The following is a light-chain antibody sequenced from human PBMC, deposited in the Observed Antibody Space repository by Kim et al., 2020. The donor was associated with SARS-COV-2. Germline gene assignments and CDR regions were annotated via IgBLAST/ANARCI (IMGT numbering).Light chain of an antibody. Sequence: SVSPGERATLSCRASQSVSSNLAWYQQKPGQAPRLLIYGATTGATGIPARFSGSGSGTEFTLTISSLQSEDFAVYYCQQYNNWPLTFGQGTKVEI. CDR1: QSVSSN. V-gene: IGKV3-15*01. J-gene: IGKJ2*01. CDR2: GAT. CDR3: QQYNNWPLT.